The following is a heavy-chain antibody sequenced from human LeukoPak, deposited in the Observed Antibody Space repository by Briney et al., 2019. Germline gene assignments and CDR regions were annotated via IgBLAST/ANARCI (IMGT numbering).Heavy chain of an antibody. CDR3: ARDETKRGYSYGTSPIDY. V-gene: IGHV3-30*04. Sequence: PGGSLRLSCAASGFTFSTYAMHWVRQAPGKGLEWVALISYDGSNKYYADSVKGRFTISRDNSKNTLYLQMNSLTAEDTAVCFCARDETKRGYSYGTSPIDYWGQGTLVTVSS. J-gene: IGHJ4*02. D-gene: IGHD5-18*01. CDR2: ISYDGSNK. CDR1: GFTFSTYA.